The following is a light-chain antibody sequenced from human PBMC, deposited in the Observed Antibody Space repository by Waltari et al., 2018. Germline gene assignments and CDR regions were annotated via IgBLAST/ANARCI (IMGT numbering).Light chain of an antibody. CDR3: QAWDTVSFVV. J-gene: IGLJ2*01. V-gene: IGLV3-1*01. CDR2: QNK. Sequence: YVLTQSPSISVPPGQTATITCSGEDLGKNSASWYQQKAGQPPALVIYQNKRRPSDSPHRCSASTSGNAATLTIRGTQPTDEADYYCQAWDTVSFVVFGGGTRLTVL. CDR1: DLGKNS.